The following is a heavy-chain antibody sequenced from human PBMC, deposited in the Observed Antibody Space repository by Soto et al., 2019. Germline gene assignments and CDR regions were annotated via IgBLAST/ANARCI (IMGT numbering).Heavy chain of an antibody. CDR2: IYYSGST. J-gene: IGHJ4*02. CDR3: AKGRGYSYGFIDY. Sequence: PSETLSLTCTVSGGSISSYYWSWIRQPPGKGLEWIGYIYYSGSTNYNPSLKSRVTISVDTSKNQFSLKLSSVTAADTAVYYCAKGRGYSYGFIDYWGQGTLVTVSS. V-gene: IGHV4-59*01. D-gene: IGHD5-18*01. CDR1: GGSISSYY.